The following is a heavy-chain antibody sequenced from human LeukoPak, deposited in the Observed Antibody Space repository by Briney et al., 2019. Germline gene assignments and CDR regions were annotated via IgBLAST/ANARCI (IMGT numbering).Heavy chain of an antibody. D-gene: IGHD3-22*01. J-gene: IGHJ4*02. CDR3: AKDRAYYGTSGYYEVFDY. CDR1: GFTFSSHA. V-gene: IGHV3-23*01. CDR2: ISGSDGST. Sequence: GGSLRLSCAASGFTFSSHAMSWVRQAPGKGLEWVSAISGSDGSTYYADSVKDRFTISRDNSKNTLYLQMNSLRADDTAVYYCAKDRAYYGTSGYYEVFDYWGQGTLVTVSS.